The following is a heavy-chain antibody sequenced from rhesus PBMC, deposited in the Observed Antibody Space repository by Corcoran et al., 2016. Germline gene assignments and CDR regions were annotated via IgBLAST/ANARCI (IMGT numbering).Heavy chain of an antibody. J-gene: IGHJ4*01. V-gene: IGHV4-122*02. CDR3: ARDQRGAPFDY. CDR2: HTYSGST. D-gene: IGHD3-34*01. Sequence: QVQLQESGPGLVKPSETLSLTCAVSGGSISSGYYYWSWIRQPPGKGLEWIGYHTYSGSTSYNPSLKSRVTISRDTSKNQFSLKLSSVTAADTAVYYCARDQRGAPFDYWGQGVLVTVSS. CDR1: GGSISSGYYY.